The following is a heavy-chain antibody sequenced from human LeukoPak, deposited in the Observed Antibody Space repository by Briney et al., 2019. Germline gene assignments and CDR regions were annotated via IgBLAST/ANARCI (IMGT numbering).Heavy chain of an antibody. CDR1: GFTFSSYS. D-gene: IGHD3-10*01. Sequence: GGSLRLSCAASGFTFSSYSMNWVRQAPGKGLEWVSSISSSSSYIYYADSVKGRFTVSRDNAKNSLYLQMNSLRAEDTAVYYCARFGAGKFVYWGQGTLVTVSS. CDR3: ARFGAGKFVY. CDR2: ISSSSSYI. V-gene: IGHV3-21*01. J-gene: IGHJ4*02.